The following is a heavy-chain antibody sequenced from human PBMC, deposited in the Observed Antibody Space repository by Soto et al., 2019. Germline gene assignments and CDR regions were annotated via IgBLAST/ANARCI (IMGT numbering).Heavy chain of an antibody. J-gene: IGHJ3*02. Sequence: QVQLVESGGGVVQPGRSLRLSCAASGFTFSNYGMHWVRQAPGKGLEWLAVIINDGSDEKYGDSVKGRVTISRDNSKNTLYLQINSLRVEDTAVYSCARDDDRPDNGLDMWGQGTVVTVSS. CDR3: ARDDDRPDNGLDM. V-gene: IGHV3-33*05. CDR2: IINDGSDE. CDR1: GFTFSNYG. D-gene: IGHD2-8*01.